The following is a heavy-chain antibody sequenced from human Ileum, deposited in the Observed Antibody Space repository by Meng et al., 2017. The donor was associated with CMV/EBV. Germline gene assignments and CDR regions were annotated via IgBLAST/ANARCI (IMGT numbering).Heavy chain of an antibody. J-gene: IGHJ4*02. CDR1: GFTFSTYW. CDR3: AIYSIPST. CDR2: INSDGSDT. V-gene: IGHV3-74*01. Sequence: EVPLVESGGDSVHPGGSLRLSCAASGFTFSTYWMHWVRQAPGKGLVWVSNINSDGSDTRYADSVKGRFTISRDNAKNTLFLQMNSLRAEDTAVYYCAIYSIPSTWGQGTLVTVSS. D-gene: IGHD4-11*01.